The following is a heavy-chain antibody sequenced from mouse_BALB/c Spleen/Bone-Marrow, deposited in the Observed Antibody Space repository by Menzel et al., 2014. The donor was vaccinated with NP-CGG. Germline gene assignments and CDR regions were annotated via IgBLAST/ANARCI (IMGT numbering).Heavy chain of an antibody. CDR2: IHYSGST. Sequence: DVKLQESGPDLVKPSQSLSLTCTVTGYSITSGYSCHWIRQFPGNKLEWMGYIHYSGSTNYNPSLKSRISITRDTSKNQFFLQLNSVTTEDTATYYCARRFECCFAYWGQWTLVTVSS. J-gene: IGHJ3*01. CDR3: ARRFECCFAY. CDR1: GYSITSGYS. V-gene: IGHV3-1*02.